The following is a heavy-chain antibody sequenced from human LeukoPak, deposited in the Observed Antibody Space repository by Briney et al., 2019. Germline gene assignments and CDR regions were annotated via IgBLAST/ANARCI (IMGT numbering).Heavy chain of an antibody. CDR2: ISSSSSTI. J-gene: IGHJ4*02. V-gene: IGHV3-48*01. CDR1: GFTFSSYS. CDR3: ARDRIVGYSDISYYFDY. D-gene: IGHD3-9*01. Sequence: GGSLRLSCAASGFTFSSYSMNWVRQAPGKGLEWVSYISSSSSTIYYADSVKGRFTISRDNSKNTLYLQMNSLRAEDTAVYYCARDRIVGYSDISYYFDYWGQGTLVTVSS.